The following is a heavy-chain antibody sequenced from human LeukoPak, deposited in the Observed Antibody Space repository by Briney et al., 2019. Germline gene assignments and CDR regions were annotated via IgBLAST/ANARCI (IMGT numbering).Heavy chain of an antibody. Sequence: PGGSLRLSCEGSGFTFRNYWMHWVRHVPGKGLMWVSRINRDGSTTSYADSVKGRFTISRDNAKNTLNLQMNSLGGEDTAVYYCARVFDSYYYDSGKFDYWGLGTLVTVSS. D-gene: IGHD3-22*01. CDR1: GFTFRNYW. CDR2: INRDGSTT. V-gene: IGHV3-74*01. CDR3: ARVFDSYYYDSGKFDY. J-gene: IGHJ4*02.